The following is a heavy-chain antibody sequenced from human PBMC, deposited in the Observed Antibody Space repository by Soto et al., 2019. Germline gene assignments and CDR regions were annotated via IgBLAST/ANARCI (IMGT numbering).Heavy chain of an antibody. D-gene: IGHD2-15*01. Sequence: EAQLLESGGGLVRPGGSLRLSCAASGFTFSSYGMTWVRQAQGKGLEWVSSITGNGDSSHYADSVTGRFTISRDNSRSTLYLQMNSLRVEDTAVYYCAKDLYCSVRSWYSKAFDIWGQGTVVTFSS. CDR1: GFTFSSYG. CDR3: AKDLYCSVRSWYSKAFDI. V-gene: IGHV3-23*01. CDR2: ITGNGDSS. J-gene: IGHJ3*02.